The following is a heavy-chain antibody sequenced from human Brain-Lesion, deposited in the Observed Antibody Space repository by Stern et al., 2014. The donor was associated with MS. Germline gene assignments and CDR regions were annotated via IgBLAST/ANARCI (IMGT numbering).Heavy chain of an antibody. V-gene: IGHV2-26*01. J-gene: IGHJ4*02. Sequence: QVTLRESGPVLWNPPGPSRLPSSALGSPPTIPQWGWGGSGSPPGRAWRGLHNIFWPGETAYSTSLKSRLTISKDTSRSQVVLTMTNMDPVDTATYYCARMREYCSGGICFAGYYDSWGQGTLVTVSS. CDR3: ARMREYCSGGICFAGYYDS. D-gene: IGHD2-15*01. CDR2: IFWPGET. CDR1: GSPPTIPQWG.